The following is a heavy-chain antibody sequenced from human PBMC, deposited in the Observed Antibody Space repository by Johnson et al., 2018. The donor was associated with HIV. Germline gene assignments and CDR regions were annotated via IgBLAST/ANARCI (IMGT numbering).Heavy chain of an antibody. Sequence: QVQLVESGGGVVQPGRSLRLSCAASGFTFSSYALHWVRQAPGEGLEWVAVISFDGNNTSYADSVKGRFTISRDNAKNSLFLQMNSLRAEDTAVYYCGFDIWGQGTMVTVSS. CDR1: GFTFSSYA. J-gene: IGHJ3*02. CDR3: GFDI. CDR2: ISFDGNNT. V-gene: IGHV3-30*04.